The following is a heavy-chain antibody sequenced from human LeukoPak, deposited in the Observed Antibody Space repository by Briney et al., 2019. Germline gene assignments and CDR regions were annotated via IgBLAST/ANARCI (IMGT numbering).Heavy chain of an antibody. J-gene: IGHJ5*02. CDR1: GYTFTSYD. V-gene: IGHV1-8*03. Sequence: ASVKVSCKASGYTFTSYDINWVRQATGQGLEWMGWMNPNSGNTGYAQKSQGRVTITRNTSISTAYMELSSLRSEDTAVYYCTRGYCSSTSCYPPETWFDPWGQGTLVTVSS. CDR2: MNPNSGNT. D-gene: IGHD2-2*01. CDR3: TRGYCSSTSCYPPETWFDP.